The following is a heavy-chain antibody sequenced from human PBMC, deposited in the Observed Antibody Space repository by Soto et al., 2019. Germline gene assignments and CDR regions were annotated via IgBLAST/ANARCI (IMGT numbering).Heavy chain of an antibody. CDR3: ARGCSGGTNCFYFDF. V-gene: IGHV3-30*03. CDR2: ISSDGSRK. CDR1: GFTFGNFG. Sequence: QVQLVESGGGVVQPGRSLRLSCAASGFTFGNFGIHWVRQAPGKGLEWVADISSDGSRKFYADSVKGRFTISRDNSKNTLYLQMNSLRTEETAVYFCARGCSGGTNCFYFDFWGQGILVTVSS. D-gene: IGHD6-13*01. J-gene: IGHJ4*02.